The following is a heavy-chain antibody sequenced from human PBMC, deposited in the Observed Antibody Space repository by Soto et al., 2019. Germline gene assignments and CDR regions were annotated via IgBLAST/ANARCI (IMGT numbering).Heavy chain of an antibody. V-gene: IGHV4-31*03. D-gene: IGHD3-22*01. J-gene: IGHJ5*02. CDR3: ARESKYDTSGYPPWFAP. CDR1: VASISSGGYY. CDR2: IYYSGST. Sequence: QVQLQESGPGLVKPSQTLSLTCTVSVASISSGGYYWSWIRQHPGEGLEWIGYIYYSGSTSYNPSLKCRVTISVDTSKNQFSLTLSSVTDADTAVYYCARESKYDTSGYPPWFAPWGQGTLVTVSS.